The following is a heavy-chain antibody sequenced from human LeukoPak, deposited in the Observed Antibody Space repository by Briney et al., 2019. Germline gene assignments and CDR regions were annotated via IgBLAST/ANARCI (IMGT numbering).Heavy chain of an antibody. V-gene: IGHV5-51*01. CDR1: GYSFTSYW. CDR3: ATWKPLGN. CDR2: IYPGNSDT. J-gene: IGHJ4*02. D-gene: IGHD1-1*01. Sequence: GESLQISCKGSGYSFTSYWIGWLRQLPEKGLEGMGIIYPGNSDTRYSSSFQGQVTISADKSISTAFLQWSSLKASDTAFYYCATWKPLGNWGQGTLVTVSS.